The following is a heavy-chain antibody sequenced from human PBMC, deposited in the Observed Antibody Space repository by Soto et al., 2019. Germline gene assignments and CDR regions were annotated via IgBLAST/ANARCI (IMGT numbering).Heavy chain of an antibody. CDR3: ARENDFWSGSPYYFDY. V-gene: IGHV1-69*01. D-gene: IGHD3-3*01. J-gene: IGHJ4*02. CDR1: GGTFSSYA. Sequence: QVQLVQSGAEVKKPGSSVKVSCKASGGTFSSYAISWVRQAPGQGLEWMGGIIPIFGTANYAQKFQGRVTITADESTSTADMELSSLRSEDTAVYYCARENDFWSGSPYYFDYWGQGTLVTVSS. CDR2: IIPIFGTA.